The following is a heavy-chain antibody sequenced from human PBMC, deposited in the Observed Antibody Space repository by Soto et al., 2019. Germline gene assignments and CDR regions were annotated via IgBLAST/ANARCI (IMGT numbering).Heavy chain of an antibody. CDR2: ISYDGSNK. CDR1: GFTFSSYG. V-gene: IGHV3-30*18. CDR3: AKDRAIVVVKSLTYYYYGMDV. J-gene: IGHJ6*02. Sequence: PGGSLRLSCAASGFTFSSYGMHWVRQAPGKGLEWVAVISYDGSNKYYADSVKGRFTISRDNSKNTLYLQMNSLRAEDTAVYYCAKDRAIVVVKSLTYYYYGMDVWGQGTTVTVSS. D-gene: IGHD3-22*01.